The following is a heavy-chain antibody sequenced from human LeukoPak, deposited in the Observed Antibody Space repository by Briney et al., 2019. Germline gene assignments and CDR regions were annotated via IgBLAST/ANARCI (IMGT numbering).Heavy chain of an antibody. V-gene: IGHV4-59*08. Sequence: SETLSLTCTVSGASISSYYWSWIRQPPGKGLEWIGYIYYSGSNNYNPSLKSRVTISVDTSKNQFSLKLSSVTAADTAVYYCARQGQWLVGNWFDPWGQGTLVTVSS. D-gene: IGHD6-19*01. CDR3: ARQGQWLVGNWFDP. CDR1: GASISSYY. CDR2: IYYSGSN. J-gene: IGHJ5*02.